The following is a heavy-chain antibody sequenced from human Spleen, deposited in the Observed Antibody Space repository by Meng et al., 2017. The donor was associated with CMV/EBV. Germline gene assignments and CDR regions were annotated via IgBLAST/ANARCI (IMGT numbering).Heavy chain of an antibody. CDR1: GYIFTSHW. CDR3: ARRAGP. Sequence: GESLKISCKASGYIFTSHWIAWVRQMPGKGLEWMGIIHPADSDTTYSPSFQGQVTISVDMSISTAYLQWNNLKASDTAMYYCARRAGPWGQGTLVTVSS. J-gene: IGHJ5*02. V-gene: IGHV5-51*01. CDR2: IHPADSDT.